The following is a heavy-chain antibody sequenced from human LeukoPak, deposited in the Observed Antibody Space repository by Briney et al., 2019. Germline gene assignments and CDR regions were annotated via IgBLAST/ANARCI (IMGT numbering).Heavy chain of an antibody. CDR3: ARDRGRGMYYFDY. V-gene: IGHV3-33*01. CDR1: GFTFSSYG. J-gene: IGHJ4*02. CDR2: IWYDGSNK. Sequence: GGSLRLSCAASGFTFSSYGMHWVCQAPGKGLEWVAVIWYDGSNKYYADSVKGRFTISRDNSKNTLYLQMNSLRAEDTAVYYCARDRGRGMYYFDYWGQGTLVTVSS. D-gene: IGHD3-10*01.